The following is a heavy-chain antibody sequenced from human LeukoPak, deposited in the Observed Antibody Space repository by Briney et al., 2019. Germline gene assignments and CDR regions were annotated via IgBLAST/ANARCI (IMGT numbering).Heavy chain of an antibody. CDR3: ARASGSFDY. Sequence: GGSLRLSCAASGFTFSSYGLHWVRQAPGKGLEWVAVIWSDGSNKYYAGSVKGRFTISRDNSKNTLHLQMNSLRAEDSAVYYCARASGSFDYWGQGTLVTVSS. J-gene: IGHJ4*02. CDR1: GFTFSSYG. V-gene: IGHV3-33*01. CDR2: IWSDGSNK. D-gene: IGHD1-26*01.